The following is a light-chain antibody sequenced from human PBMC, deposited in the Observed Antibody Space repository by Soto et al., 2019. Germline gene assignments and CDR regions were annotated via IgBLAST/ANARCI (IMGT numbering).Light chain of an antibody. J-gene: IGLJ1*01. Sequence: QCVLTQPASVSGSPGQSITISCTGTSSDVGGYNYVSWYQQHPGKAPKLMIYDVSNRPSGVSNRFSGSKSGNTASLTISGLQAEDEADYYCSSYTSSSPFGTGTKVTVL. V-gene: IGLV2-14*01. CDR1: SSDVGGYNY. CDR2: DVS. CDR3: SSYTSSSP.